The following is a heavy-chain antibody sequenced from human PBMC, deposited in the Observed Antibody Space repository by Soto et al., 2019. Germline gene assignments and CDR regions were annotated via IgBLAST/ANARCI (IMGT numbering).Heavy chain of an antibody. CDR2: ISYDGTNK. CDR1: GFMFSAYA. CDR3: ARDPSPYTSGWYGIDF. J-gene: IGHJ4*01. D-gene: IGHD6-19*01. Sequence: PGGSLRLSCAASGFMFSAYAMLWVRQAPGKGLEWVAAISYDGTNKYYADSIKGRFTISRDNSANTLFLQVNRLRREDTAMYYCARDPSPYTSGWYGIDFWGQGTLVTVSS. V-gene: IGHV3-30*04.